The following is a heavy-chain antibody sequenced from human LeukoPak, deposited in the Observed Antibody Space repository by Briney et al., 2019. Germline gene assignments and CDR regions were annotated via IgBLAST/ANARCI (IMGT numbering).Heavy chain of an antibody. CDR2: ISSSSSYI. J-gene: IGHJ3*02. V-gene: IGHV3-21*01. D-gene: IGHD3-9*01. CDR3: ARDPGSYYDILTGYGAFDI. Sequence: GGSLRLSCAASGFTFSSYGMNWVRQAPGKGLEWVSSISSSSSYIYYADSVKGRFTISRDNAKNSLYLQMNSLRAEDTAVYYCARDPGSYYDILTGYGAFDIWGQGTMVTVSS. CDR1: GFTFSSYG.